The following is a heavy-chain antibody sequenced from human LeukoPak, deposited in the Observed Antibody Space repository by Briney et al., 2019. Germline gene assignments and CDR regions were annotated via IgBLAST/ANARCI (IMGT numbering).Heavy chain of an antibody. J-gene: IGHJ3*02. Sequence: GGSLRLSCAASGFTFSSYGMHWVRQAPGKGLEWVAFIRYDGSNKYYADSVKGRFTIYRDNAKNSLYLQMNSLRAEDTAVYYCARVCYYADDAFDIWGQGTMVTVSS. CDR1: GFTFSSYG. CDR3: ARVCYYADDAFDI. D-gene: IGHD3-10*01. CDR2: IRYDGSNK. V-gene: IGHV3-30*02.